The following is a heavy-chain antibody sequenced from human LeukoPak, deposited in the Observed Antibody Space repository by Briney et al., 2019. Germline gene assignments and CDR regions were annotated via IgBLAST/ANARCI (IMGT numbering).Heavy chain of an antibody. V-gene: IGHV1-2*02. CDR3: AGDGYNSRRFFDY. CDR2: INPNSVCS. Sequence: GSVKVSCKTSGYTHNPYYMHWLRQAPCKGLAGMGWINPNSVCSNYAQKCQGRVTMTSDTSINTAYMELSRLISDDTAVYYCAGDGYNSRRFFDYWGQGTLVTVSS. D-gene: IGHD5-24*01. J-gene: IGHJ4*02. CDR1: GYTHNPYY.